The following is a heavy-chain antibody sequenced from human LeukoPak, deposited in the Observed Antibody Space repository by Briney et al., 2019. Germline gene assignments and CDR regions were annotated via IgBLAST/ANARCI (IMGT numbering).Heavy chain of an antibody. D-gene: IGHD1-14*01. J-gene: IGHJ6*02. Sequence: GGSLRLSCAASGFTFSSYSMNWVRQAPGKGLERVSYISSSSSTIYYADSVKGRFTISRDNAKNSLYLQMNSLRAEDTAVYYCASEDRYTSYYYYGMDVWGQGTTVTVSS. CDR2: ISSSSSTI. CDR1: GFTFSSYS. V-gene: IGHV3-48*04. CDR3: ASEDRYTSYYYYGMDV.